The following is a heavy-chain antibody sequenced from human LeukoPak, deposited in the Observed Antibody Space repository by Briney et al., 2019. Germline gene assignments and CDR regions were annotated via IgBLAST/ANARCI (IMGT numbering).Heavy chain of an antibody. J-gene: IGHJ4*02. CDR3: ASSASGGTFYY. CDR2: INSDGSST. Sequence: PGGSLRLSCGASGFTFSSYWMHWVRQAPGKGLGWVSRINSDGSSTSYADSVKGRFTVSRDNAKNTLYLQMNSLRAEDTAVYYCASSASGGTFYYWGQGTLVSVSS. V-gene: IGHV3-74*01. D-gene: IGHD2-15*01. CDR1: GFTFSSYW.